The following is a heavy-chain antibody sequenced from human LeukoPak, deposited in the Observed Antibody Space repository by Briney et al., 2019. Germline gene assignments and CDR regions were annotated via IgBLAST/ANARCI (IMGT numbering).Heavy chain of an antibody. CDR3: ARPFDNYYYYHMDV. D-gene: IGHD3-16*01. J-gene: IGHJ6*04. CDR1: GFTFSSYA. Sequence: PGGSLRLSCAASGFTFSSYAMSWVRQAPGKGLEWVSAIRGSGGSTYYADSVKGRFTSSRDNAKNSLYLQMNSLRAEDTAVYYRARPFDNYYYYHMDVWGKGTTVTVSS. V-gene: IGHV3-23*01. CDR2: IRGSGGST.